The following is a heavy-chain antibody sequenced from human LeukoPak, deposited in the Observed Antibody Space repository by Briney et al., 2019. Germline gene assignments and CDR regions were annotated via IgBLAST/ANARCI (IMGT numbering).Heavy chain of an antibody. V-gene: IGHV2-5*01. CDR2: IYRNDYK. CDR3: AHSRRYDDRRRETNYYMDV. J-gene: IGHJ6*03. CDR1: GFSLSTSGVG. Sequence: SGPTLVKPTQTLTLTCTFSGFSLSTSGVGVGWIRQPPGKALEWLALIYRNDYKRYSPSLKCRLTITKDTSKNQVVLTMTNMDSVDTGTYYCAHSRRYDDRRRETNYYMDVWGKGTTVTISS. D-gene: IGHD3-22*01.